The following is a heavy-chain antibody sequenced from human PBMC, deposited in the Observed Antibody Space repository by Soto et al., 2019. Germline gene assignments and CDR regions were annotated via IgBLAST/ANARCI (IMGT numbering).Heavy chain of an antibody. CDR3: ASCPPPVATTYYYYYGMDV. J-gene: IGHJ6*02. CDR2: ISTDNGKT. Sequence: ASVKVSCKASGYTFTSNGISWVRQAPGQGLEWMGWISTDNGKTNYAQKFQGWVTMTRDTSISTAYMELSRLRSDDTAVYYCASCPPPVATTYYYYYGMDVWDQGTTVTVSS. CDR1: GYTFTSNG. D-gene: IGHD2-15*01. V-gene: IGHV1-18*04.